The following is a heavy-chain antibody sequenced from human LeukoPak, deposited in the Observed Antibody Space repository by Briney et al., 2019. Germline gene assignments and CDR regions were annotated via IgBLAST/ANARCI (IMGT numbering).Heavy chain of an antibody. V-gene: IGHV4-4*02. CDR1: GGSVSSTNW. Sequence: SETLSVTCGVSGGSVSSTNWWTWIRQPPGKGLEWIGEVHLDGRTNFNPSLKSRLTMSVDLSENHVSLKLTSVTAADTAVYYCAREGGFYRPLDYSGQGTLVTVSS. D-gene: IGHD6-25*01. J-gene: IGHJ4*02. CDR2: VHLDGRT. CDR3: AREGGFYRPLDY.